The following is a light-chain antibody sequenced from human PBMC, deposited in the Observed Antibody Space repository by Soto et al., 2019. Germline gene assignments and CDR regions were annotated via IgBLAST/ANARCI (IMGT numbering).Light chain of an antibody. CDR2: EVS. J-gene: IGLJ1*01. CDR3: SSYTSTSTLV. Sequence: QSALTQPASVSGSPGQSITISCTGTSSDVGGYKYVSWYQQHPGTAPKLIIFEVSNRPSGVSTRFSGSKSGNTASLTISGLQAQDEADYYCSSYTSTSTLVFGTGPKLTVL. V-gene: IGLV2-14*01. CDR1: SSDVGGYKY.